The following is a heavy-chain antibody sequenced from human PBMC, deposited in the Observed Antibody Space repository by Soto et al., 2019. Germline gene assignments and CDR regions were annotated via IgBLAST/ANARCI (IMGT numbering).Heavy chain of an antibody. J-gene: IGHJ4*02. CDR2: ARNKANSYTT. D-gene: IGHD2-8*01. V-gene: IGHV3-72*01. CDR1: GFTFSDHH. CDR3: ARLMGTSFDL. Sequence: PGGSLRLSCAASGFTFSDHHMDWVRHAPGKGLEWVGRARNKANSYTTAYAASVKGRFTISRDDSKNSLSLQMNSLKTEDTAVYFCARLMGTSFDLLGQGTLVTVSS.